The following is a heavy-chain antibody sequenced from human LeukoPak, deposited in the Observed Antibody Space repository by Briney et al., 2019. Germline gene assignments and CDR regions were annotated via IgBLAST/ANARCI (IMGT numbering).Heavy chain of an antibody. Sequence: ASVKVSCKASGNTFTGYYMHWVRQAPGQGLEWMGWINPNSGGTNYAQKFQGRVTMTRDTSISTAYMELSRLRSDDTAVYYCARPHVYYDFWSGSYPLDYWGQGTLVTVSS. CDR2: INPNSGGT. D-gene: IGHD3-3*01. V-gene: IGHV1-2*02. CDR3: ARPHVYYDFWSGSYPLDY. J-gene: IGHJ4*02. CDR1: GNTFTGYY.